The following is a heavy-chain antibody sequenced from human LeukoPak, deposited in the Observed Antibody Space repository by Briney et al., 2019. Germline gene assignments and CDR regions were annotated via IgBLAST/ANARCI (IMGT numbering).Heavy chain of an antibody. D-gene: IGHD3-10*01. V-gene: IGHV3-23*01. CDR2: ISGSGGST. CDR3: AKDRAQLLWFGELDSYYMDV. CDR1: GFTFTSYD. Sequence: GGSLRLSCAASGFTFTSYDMNWVRQAPGKGLEWVSAISGSGGSTYYADSVKGRFTISRDNSKNTLYLQMNSLRAEDTAVYYCAKDRAQLLWFGELDSYYMDVWGKGTTVTVSS. J-gene: IGHJ6*03.